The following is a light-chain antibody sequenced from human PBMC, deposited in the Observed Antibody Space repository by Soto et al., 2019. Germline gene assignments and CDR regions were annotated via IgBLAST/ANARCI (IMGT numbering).Light chain of an antibody. J-gene: IGKJ5*01. CDR1: QSLLHITGETF. CDR3: MQSTHLPST. CDR2: EVS. Sequence: DVVMTQTPLSLSVAPGQPASISCKSSQSLLHITGETFLFWYLQKPGQSPQLLLYEVSTHVSGVPDRFSGSGSGTDFQLEISRVETDDVGIYYCMQSTHLPSTFGQGTRLGIE. V-gene: IGKV2D-29*02.